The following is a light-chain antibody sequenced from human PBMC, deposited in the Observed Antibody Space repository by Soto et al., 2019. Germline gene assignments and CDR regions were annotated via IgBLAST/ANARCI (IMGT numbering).Light chain of an antibody. CDR3: QKDGSSPYT. V-gene: IGKV3-20*01. CDR2: GAS. Sequence: EIVLTQSPGTLSLSPGERATLSCRASQSVSSSYLACYQQKPGQAARLLIYGASSRATGIPDMFSGSGSVTDFTLTISRLEPEDYAVNYFQKDGSSPYTFGQRTNLQIK. CDR1: QSVSSSY. J-gene: IGKJ2*01.